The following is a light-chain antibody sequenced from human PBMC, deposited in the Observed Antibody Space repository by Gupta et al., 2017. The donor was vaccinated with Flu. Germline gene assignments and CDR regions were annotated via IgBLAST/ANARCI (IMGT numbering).Light chain of an antibody. V-gene: IGKV2-28*01. J-gene: IGKJ3*01. CDR1: QSLLHSNGYNY. Sequence: DIVMTQSPLSLPVTPGEPASISCRSSQSLLHSNGYNYLDWYLQKPGQSPQLLIYLGSNRASGVPDRFSGSGAGTDFTLKISRVEAEDVGVYYCMQGIQTWTFGPGTKVDIK. CDR3: MQGIQTWT. CDR2: LGS.